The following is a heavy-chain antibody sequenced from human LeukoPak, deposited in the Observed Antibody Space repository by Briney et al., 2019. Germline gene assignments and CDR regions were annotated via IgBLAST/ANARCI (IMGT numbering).Heavy chain of an antibody. J-gene: IGHJ4*02. CDR3: AKDDDVVVPAAISGPDY. Sequence: GRSLRLSFAASGFTFSSYGMHWVRQAPGKGLEWGAVISYDGSNKYYADSVKGRFTISRDNSKNTLYLQMNSLRAEDTAVYYCAKDDDVVVPAAISGPDYWGQGTLVTVSS. D-gene: IGHD2-2*01. CDR1: GFTFSSYG. V-gene: IGHV3-30*18. CDR2: ISYDGSNK.